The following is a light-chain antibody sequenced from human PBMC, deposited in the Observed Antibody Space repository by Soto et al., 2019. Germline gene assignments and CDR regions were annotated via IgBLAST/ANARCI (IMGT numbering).Light chain of an antibody. Sequence: QAVVTQPPSASGTPGQRVTISCSGSNSNIGRDTVNWYQQLPGTAPKLLIYSINQRPSGVPDRFSGSKSGTSASLAISGLQSEDEADYYCATWDGSLNGGVFGGGTKVTVL. CDR1: NSNIGRDT. J-gene: IGLJ3*02. CDR3: ATWDGSLNGGV. V-gene: IGLV1-44*01. CDR2: SIN.